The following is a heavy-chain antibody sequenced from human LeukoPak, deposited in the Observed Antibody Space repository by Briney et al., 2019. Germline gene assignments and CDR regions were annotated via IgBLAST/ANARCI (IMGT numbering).Heavy chain of an antibody. CDR3: AKAFARTVTNNMDV. CDR1: GFTFSSYG. Sequence: GGSLRLSCAASGFTFSSYGMHWVRQAPGKGLEWVAVISYDGSNKYYADSVKGRFTISRDNSKNTLYLQMNSLRAEDTAVYYCAKAFARTVTNNMDVWGKGTTVTVSS. D-gene: IGHD4-17*01. CDR2: ISYDGSNK. V-gene: IGHV3-30*18. J-gene: IGHJ6*03.